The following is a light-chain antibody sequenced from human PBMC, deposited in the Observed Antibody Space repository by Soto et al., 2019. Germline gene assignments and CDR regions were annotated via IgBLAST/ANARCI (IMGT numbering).Light chain of an antibody. CDR2: TAS. Sequence: DIQMTQSPSSLSASVGDRVSITCRAGQSISSYLNWYQHKPGKAPKLLIYTASTLQSGVPSRFSGSGSGTDFTLTISSLQPEDFATYYCQQSYSTPQTFGQGTKVEIK. CDR1: QSISSY. V-gene: IGKV1-39*01. CDR3: QQSYSTPQT. J-gene: IGKJ1*01.